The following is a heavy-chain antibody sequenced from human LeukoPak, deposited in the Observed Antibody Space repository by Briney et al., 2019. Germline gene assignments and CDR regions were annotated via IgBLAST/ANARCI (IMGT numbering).Heavy chain of an antibody. Sequence: SQTLSLTCAISGDSVSSDSAAWNWIRQSPSRGLEWLVRTYYRSKWYYDYALAVKSRITINPDTSKNQFSLQLKSATPEDTAVYCCSRQRSTSTYYFGLDVWGQGTTVTVSS. CDR3: SRQRSTSTYYFGLDV. J-gene: IGHJ6*02. V-gene: IGHV6-1*01. D-gene: IGHD6-6*01. CDR1: GDSVSSDSAA. CDR2: TYYRSKWYY.